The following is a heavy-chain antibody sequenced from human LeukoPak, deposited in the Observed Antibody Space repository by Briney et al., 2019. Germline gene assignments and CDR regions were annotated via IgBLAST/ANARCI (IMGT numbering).Heavy chain of an antibody. D-gene: IGHD3-22*01. CDR1: GFTFSSYA. CDR2: ISGSGGST. J-gene: IGHJ3*02. CDR3: AKDVRYYYDSSGYHPDAFDI. Sequence: PGGSLRLSCAASGFTFSSYAMSWVRQAPGKGLEWVSAISGSGGSTYYADSVKGRFTISRDNSKNTLYLQMNSLRAEDTAVYYCAKDVRYYYDSSGYHPDAFDIWGQGTMATVSS. V-gene: IGHV3-23*01.